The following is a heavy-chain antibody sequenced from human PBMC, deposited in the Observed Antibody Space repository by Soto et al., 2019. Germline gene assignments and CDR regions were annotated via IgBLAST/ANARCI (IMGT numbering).Heavy chain of an antibody. Sequence: QVQLVESGGGVVQPGRSLRLSCAASGFTFSSYGMHWVRQAPGKGLDWVAVLWYDGSNKYYADSVKGRFTISRDNSKNTLYLQMNSLRAEDTAVYYCARDALYGDYEFTYWGQGNLVTVSS. D-gene: IGHD4-17*01. CDR3: ARDALYGDYEFTY. CDR1: GFTFSSYG. CDR2: LWYDGSNK. J-gene: IGHJ4*02. V-gene: IGHV3-33*01.